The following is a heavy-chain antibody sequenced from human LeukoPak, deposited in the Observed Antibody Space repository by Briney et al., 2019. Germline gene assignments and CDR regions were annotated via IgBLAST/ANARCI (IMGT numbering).Heavy chain of an antibody. CDR1: GGSISSYY. J-gene: IGHJ5*02. CDR3: AGSKFTGYSSSWYAFGWFDP. D-gene: IGHD6-13*01. Sequence: SETLSLTCNVSGGSISSYYWSWIRQPAGKGLEWIGRIYTSGSTNYNPSLKSRVTMSVDTSKNQFSLKLSSVTAADTAVYYCAGSKFTGYSSSWYAFGWFDPWGQGTLVTVSS. CDR2: IYTSGST. V-gene: IGHV4-4*07.